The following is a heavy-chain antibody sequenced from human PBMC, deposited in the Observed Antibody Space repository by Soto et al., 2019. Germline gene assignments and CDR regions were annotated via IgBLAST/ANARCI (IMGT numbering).Heavy chain of an antibody. Sequence: QVQLQESGPGLVKPSETLSLTCTVSGGSISSYYWSWIRQPPGKGLEWIGYIYYSGSTNYNPSLKSRVTLSVDTTKNHFALKLSSVTATDTAVYYCARAYGDYVFDFLGQGTLVTVSS. CDR1: GGSISSYY. CDR3: ARAYGDYVFDF. J-gene: IGHJ4*02. D-gene: IGHD4-17*01. CDR2: IYYSGST. V-gene: IGHV4-59*01.